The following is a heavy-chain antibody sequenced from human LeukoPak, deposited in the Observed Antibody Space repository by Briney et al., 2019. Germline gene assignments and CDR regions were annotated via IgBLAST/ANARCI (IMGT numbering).Heavy chain of an antibody. CDR3: ARDLGAYYYYGMDV. D-gene: IGHD1-26*01. V-gene: IGHV3-53*01. J-gene: IGHJ6*02. CDR1: GFTFRSYA. CDR2: IYSGGST. Sequence: GGSLRLSCAASGFTFRSYAMTWVRQAPGKGLEWVSVIYSGGSTYYADSVKGRFTISRDNSKNTLYLQMNSLRAEDTAVYYCARDLGAYYYYGMDVWGQGTTVTVSS.